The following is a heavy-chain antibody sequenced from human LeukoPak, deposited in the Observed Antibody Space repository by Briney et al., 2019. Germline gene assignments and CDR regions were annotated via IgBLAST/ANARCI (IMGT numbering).Heavy chain of an antibody. D-gene: IGHD3-22*01. CDR1: GGSISSSSYY. CDR3: ARSDYYDSSGYFAGGDWFDP. V-gene: IGHV4-39*07. J-gene: IGHJ5*02. Sequence: SETLSLTCTVSGGSISSSSYYWGWIRQPPGKGLEWIGSIYYSGSTYYNPSLKSRVTISVDTSKNQFSLNLSSVTAADTAVYYCARSDYYDSSGYFAGGDWFDPWGQGTLVTVSS. CDR2: IYYSGST.